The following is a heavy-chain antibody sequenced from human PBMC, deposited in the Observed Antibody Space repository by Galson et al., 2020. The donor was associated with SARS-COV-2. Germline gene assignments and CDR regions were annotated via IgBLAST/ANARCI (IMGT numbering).Heavy chain of an antibody. J-gene: IGHJ4*02. V-gene: IGHV4-34*01. Sequence: SQASETLSLTCAVYGGSFSVYSWTWIRQPPGKGLEWVGEVNHSGSSSYNPSLRGRVIISRDTSKNQFSLKLSSVTAADTAMYFCARGTYGAVAVEYYYDYWGLGTLVIVST. CDR3: ARGTYGAVAVEYYYDY. D-gene: IGHD6-19*01. CDR2: VNHSGSS. CDR1: GGSFSVYS.